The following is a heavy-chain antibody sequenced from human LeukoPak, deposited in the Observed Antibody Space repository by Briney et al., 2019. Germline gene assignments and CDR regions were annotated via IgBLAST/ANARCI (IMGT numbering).Heavy chain of an antibody. Sequence: GGSLRLSCAASGLTFSRYAMSWVRQAPGKGLERVSAISGSGVSTYYADSVKGRFTVSRDNSKNTLYLQMSSLRAEDTAVYYCAKDERNWNYNLASQTYDWGQGTLVTVSS. CDR3: AKDERNWNYNLASQTYD. D-gene: IGHD1-7*01. J-gene: IGHJ4*02. CDR2: ISGSGVST. CDR1: GLTFSRYA. V-gene: IGHV3-23*01.